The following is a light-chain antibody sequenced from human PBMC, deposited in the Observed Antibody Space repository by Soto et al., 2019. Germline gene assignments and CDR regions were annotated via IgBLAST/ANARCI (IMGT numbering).Light chain of an antibody. CDR1: NNDVGGHMH. V-gene: IGLV2-14*01. CDR2: ETD. CDR3: SAYRRGIIV. J-gene: IGLJ2*01. Sequence: QSALTQPASVSGSPGQSITISCTGTNNDVGGHMHVSWYQHQAGEVPKLIIYETDARPSGVSHRFSGSKSGNTASLTISGLQAEDEATYYCSAYRRGIIVFGGGTKLTVL.